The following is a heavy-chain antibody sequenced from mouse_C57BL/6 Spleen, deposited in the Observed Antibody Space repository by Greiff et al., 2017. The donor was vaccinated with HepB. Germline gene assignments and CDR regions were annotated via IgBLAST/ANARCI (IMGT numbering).Heavy chain of an antibody. V-gene: IGHV1-80*01. Sequence: VQLQQSGAELVKPGASVKISCKASGYAFSSYWMNWVKQRPGKGLEWIGQIYPGDGDPNYNGKFKGKATLTADKSSSTAYMQLSSLTSEDSAVYFCARLGTTVVESPYYFDYWGQGTTLTVSS. CDR3: ARLGTTVVESPYYFDY. D-gene: IGHD1-1*01. CDR1: GYAFSSYW. J-gene: IGHJ2*01. CDR2: IYPGDGDP.